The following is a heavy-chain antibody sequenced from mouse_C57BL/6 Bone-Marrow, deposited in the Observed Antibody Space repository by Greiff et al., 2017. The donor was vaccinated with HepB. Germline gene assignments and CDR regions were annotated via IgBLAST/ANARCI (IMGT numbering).Heavy chain of an antibody. CDR2: IWTGGGT. D-gene: IGHD1-1*01. CDR1: GFSLTSYA. Sequence: QVQLQQSGPGLVAPSQSLSITCTVSGFSLTSYAISWVRQPPGKGLEWLGVIWTGGGTNYNSALKSRLSISKDNSKSQVFLKMNSLQTDDTARYYCARRGVLRYFHAMDYWGQGTSVTVSS. V-gene: IGHV2-9-1*01. CDR3: ARRGVLRYFHAMDY. J-gene: IGHJ4*01.